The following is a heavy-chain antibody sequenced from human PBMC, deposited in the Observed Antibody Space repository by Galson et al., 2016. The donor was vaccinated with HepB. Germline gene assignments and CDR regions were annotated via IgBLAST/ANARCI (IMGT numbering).Heavy chain of an antibody. J-gene: IGHJ6*02. CDR3: GKDWGSLWESSGKGMDV. CDR2: ISWDGRSP. Sequence: SLRLSCAASGFTFDDYTMHWVRQAPGKGLECVALISWDGRSPDYADSVRGRFTISRDNRQNLLYLQMNDLTSEDTALYYCGKDWGSLWESSGKGMDVWGQGTTVIVSS. D-gene: IGHD3-10*01. CDR1: GFTFDDYT. V-gene: IGHV3-43*01.